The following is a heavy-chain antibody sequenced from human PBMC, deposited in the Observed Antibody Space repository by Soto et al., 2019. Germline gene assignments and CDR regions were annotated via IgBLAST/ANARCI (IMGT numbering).Heavy chain of an antibody. Sequence: ETLSLTCAVSGGSISSSNWMSWVRQAPGKGLEWVGRIKTKTDGGTTDYAAPVKGRFTISRDDSKNTLYLQMNSLKTEDTAVYYCTTGVTSRGMDVWGQGTTVTVSS. D-gene: IGHD2-21*02. CDR2: IKTKTDGGTT. CDR3: TTGVTSRGMDV. V-gene: IGHV3-15*01. CDR1: GGSISSSNW. J-gene: IGHJ6*02.